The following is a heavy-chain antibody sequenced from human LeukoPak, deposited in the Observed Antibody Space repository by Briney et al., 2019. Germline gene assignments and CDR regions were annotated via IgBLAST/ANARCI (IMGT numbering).Heavy chain of an antibody. CDR1: GFTFSSYS. D-gene: IGHD3-10*01. Sequence: GGSLRLSCAASGFTFSSYSMNWVRQAPGKGLEGVSSISSSSSYIYYADSVKGRFTISRDNAKNSLYLQMNSLRAEDTAVYYCARGYGSGSYAIDYWGQGTLVTVSS. V-gene: IGHV3-21*01. CDR2: ISSSSSYI. CDR3: ARGYGSGSYAIDY. J-gene: IGHJ4*02.